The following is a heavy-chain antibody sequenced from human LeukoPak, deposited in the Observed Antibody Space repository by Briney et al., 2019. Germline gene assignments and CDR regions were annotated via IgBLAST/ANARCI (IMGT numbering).Heavy chain of an antibody. CDR2: ISYDGSNK. CDR3: ARDLGDYGSGSYNY. Sequence: GGSLRLSCAASGFTFSSYGMHWVRQAPGKGLEWVAVISYDGSNKYYADSVKGRFTISRDNSKNTLYLQMNSLRAEDTAVYYCARDLGDYGSGSYNYWGQGTLVTVSS. J-gene: IGHJ4*02. V-gene: IGHV3-30*03. CDR1: GFTFSSYG. D-gene: IGHD3-10*01.